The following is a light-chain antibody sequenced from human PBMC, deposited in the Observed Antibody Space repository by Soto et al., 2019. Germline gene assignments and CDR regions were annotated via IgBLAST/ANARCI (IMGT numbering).Light chain of an antibody. J-gene: IGLJ1*01. Sequence: QYALTQPRSVSGSPGQSVTISCTGTSSDVGGYNYVSWYQQNPGKAPKLMIHDVTKRPSGVPDRFSGSKSGNTASLTISGLHAEDEADYYCCSYAGNYTDVFGTGTKLTGL. CDR3: CSYAGNYTDV. CDR2: DVT. V-gene: IGLV2-11*01. CDR1: SSDVGGYNY.